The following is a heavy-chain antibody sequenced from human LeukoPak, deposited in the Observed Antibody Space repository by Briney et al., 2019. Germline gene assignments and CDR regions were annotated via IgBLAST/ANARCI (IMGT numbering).Heavy chain of an antibody. CDR1: GGSISSYY. D-gene: IGHD5-18*01. CDR2: IYYSGST. J-gene: IGHJ3*02. V-gene: IGHV4-59*08. Sequence: SETLSLTCTVSGGSISSYYWSWIRQPPGKGLEWIGYIYYSGSTNYNPSLKSRVTISVDTSKNQFSLKLSSVTAADTAVYYCARLGSGYSYGGFDIWGQGTMVTVSS. CDR3: ARLGSGYSYGGFDI.